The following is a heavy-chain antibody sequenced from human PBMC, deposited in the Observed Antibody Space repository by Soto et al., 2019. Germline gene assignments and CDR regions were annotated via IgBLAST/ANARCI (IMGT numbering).Heavy chain of an antibody. Sequence: SVKVSCKASGGTFSSYAISWVRQAPGQGLEWMGGIIPIFGTANYAQKFQGRVTITADESTSTAYMELSSLRSEDTAVYYCARVRLRYYDSSGYYYVFDYWGQGTLVTVSS. CDR2: IIPIFGTA. V-gene: IGHV1-69*13. CDR3: ARVRLRYYDSSGYYYVFDY. D-gene: IGHD3-22*01. J-gene: IGHJ4*02. CDR1: GGTFSSYA.